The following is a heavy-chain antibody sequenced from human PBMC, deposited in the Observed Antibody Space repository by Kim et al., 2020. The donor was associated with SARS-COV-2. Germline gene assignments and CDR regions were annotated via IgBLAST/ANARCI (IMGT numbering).Heavy chain of an antibody. CDR1: GFTFSNDC. Sequence: GGSLRLSCAASGFTFSNDCMSWVRQAPGKGLEWVGRIKSKTDGGKTDYAATGKSRFTISSDESTNTLYLQMHSPKTEGTDVYYCTTDFRTRIAAAVYYFDYWGQGTLVTVSS. CDR3: TTDFRTRIAAAVYYFDY. J-gene: IGHJ4*02. D-gene: IGHD6-13*01. CDR2: IKSKTDGGKT. V-gene: IGHV3-15*01.